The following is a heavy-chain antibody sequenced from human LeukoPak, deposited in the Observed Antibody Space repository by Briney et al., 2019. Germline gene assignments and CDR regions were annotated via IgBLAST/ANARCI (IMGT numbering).Heavy chain of an antibody. Sequence: PSETLSLTCAVYGGSFSGYYWSWIRQPPGKGLERIGEINHSGSTNYNPSLKSRVTISVDTSKNQFSLKLSSVTAADTAVYYCARRQRSRRGATGFDYWGQGTLVTVSS. D-gene: IGHD1-26*01. CDR1: GGSFSGYY. CDR3: ARRQRSRRGATGFDY. J-gene: IGHJ4*02. CDR2: INHSGST. V-gene: IGHV4-34*01.